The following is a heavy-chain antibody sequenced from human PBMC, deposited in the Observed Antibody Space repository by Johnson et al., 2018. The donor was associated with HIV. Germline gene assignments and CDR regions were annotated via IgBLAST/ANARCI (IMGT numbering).Heavy chain of an antibody. Sequence: QVQLVESGGGVVQPGRSLRLSCAASGFTFSSYAMHWVRQAPGKGLAWVAVISSDGRNKYYADSVKGRFTISSDNSKNTLYLQLNSLRAEDTAVYYCAKVIARSNYYGSGSYRDPGAFDIWGQGTMVTVSS. V-gene: IGHV3-30*04. CDR2: ISSDGRNK. CDR3: AKVIARSNYYGSGSYRDPGAFDI. J-gene: IGHJ3*02. D-gene: IGHD3-10*01. CDR1: GFTFSSYA.